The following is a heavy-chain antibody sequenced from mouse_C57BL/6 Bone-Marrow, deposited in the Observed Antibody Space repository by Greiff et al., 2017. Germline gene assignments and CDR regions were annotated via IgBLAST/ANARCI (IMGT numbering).Heavy chain of an antibody. CDR3: ARPYYSNYWYFDV. Sequence: QVQLQQPGAELVKPGASVQMSCKASGYTFTSYWITWVKQRPGQGLEWIGDISPGSGSTTYNEKFKSKATLTVDTSSSTAYMPLSSLTSEDSAVYDCARPYYSNYWYFDVWGTGTTVTVSS. CDR2: ISPGSGST. J-gene: IGHJ1*03. V-gene: IGHV1-55*01. D-gene: IGHD2-5*01. CDR1: GYTFTSYW.